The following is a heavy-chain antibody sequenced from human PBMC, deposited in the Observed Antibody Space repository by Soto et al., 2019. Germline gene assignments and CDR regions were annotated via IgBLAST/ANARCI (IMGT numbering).Heavy chain of an antibody. CDR1: GASIGTSNW. CDR2: IHDSGST. CDR3: ARLKTYDILYESDS. V-gene: IGHV4-4*02. J-gene: IGHJ4*02. Sequence: QVQLQESGPGLVKPLGTLSLTCAVSGASIGTSNWWSWVRQSPGKGLEWIGEIHDSGSTEYNPSRKSRVTIALEKSKNQFSRKVSSVTAADTAVYYCARLKTYDILYESDSWGQGSLVTVSS. D-gene: IGHD3-9*01.